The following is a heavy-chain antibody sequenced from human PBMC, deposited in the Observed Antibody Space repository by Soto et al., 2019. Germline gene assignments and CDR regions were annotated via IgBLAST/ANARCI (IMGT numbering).Heavy chain of an antibody. J-gene: IGHJ6*02. CDR3: AREAV. Sequence: PGGSLRLSCAASGFTFSGYWMSWVRQAPGKGLEWVANIKQDGSEQFYVDSVKGRFTISRGNAKNSLYLQMNSLRAEDTAVYYCAREAVWGQGTTVTVSS. CDR2: IKQDGSEQ. V-gene: IGHV3-7*05. CDR1: GFTFSGYW.